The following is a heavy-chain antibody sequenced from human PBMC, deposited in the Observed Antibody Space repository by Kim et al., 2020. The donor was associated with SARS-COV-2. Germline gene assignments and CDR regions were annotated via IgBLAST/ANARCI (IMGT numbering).Heavy chain of an antibody. Sequence: SETLSLTCTVSGGPISSGGYYWSWIRQHPGKGLEWIGYIYYSGSTYYNPSLKSRVTISVDTSKNQFSLKLSSVTAADTAGYYCARAVEMATLNYWYFDLWGRGNLVTVSS. CDR1: GGPISSGGYY. D-gene: IGHD5-12*01. J-gene: IGHJ2*01. V-gene: IGHV4-31*03. CDR2: IYYSGST. CDR3: ARAVEMATLNYWYFDL.